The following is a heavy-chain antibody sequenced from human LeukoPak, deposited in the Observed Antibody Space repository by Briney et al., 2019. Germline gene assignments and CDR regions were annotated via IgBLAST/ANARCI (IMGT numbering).Heavy chain of an antibody. D-gene: IGHD2-15*01. CDR2: IYYSGST. CDR1: GGSMSSYY. J-gene: IGHJ4*02. Sequence: SETLSLTCTVSGGSMSSYYWSWIRQPPGKGLEWIGYIYYSGSTNYNPSLQSRVTISVDTSKNQFSLKLSSVTAADTAVYYCARDRCSGGSCHSDYWGQGTLVTVSS. V-gene: IGHV4-59*01. CDR3: ARDRCSGGSCHSDY.